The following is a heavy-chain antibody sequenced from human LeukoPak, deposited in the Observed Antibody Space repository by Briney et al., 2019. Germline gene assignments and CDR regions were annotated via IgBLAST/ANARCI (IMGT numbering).Heavy chain of an antibody. Sequence: SETLSLTCAVYGGSFSGYYWSWIRQPPGKGLEWIGEINHSGSTNYNPSLKSRVTISVDTSKNQFSLKLSSVTAADTAVYYCARVKFLYGPHYYYGMDVWGQGTTVTVSS. J-gene: IGHJ6*02. D-gene: IGHD3-10*01. CDR2: INHSGST. CDR1: GGSFSGYY. CDR3: ARVKFLYGPHYYYGMDV. V-gene: IGHV4-34*01.